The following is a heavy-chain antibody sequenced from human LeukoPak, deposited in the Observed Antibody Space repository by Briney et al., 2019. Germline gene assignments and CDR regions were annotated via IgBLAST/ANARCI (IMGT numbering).Heavy chain of an antibody. J-gene: IGHJ4*02. D-gene: IGHD6-13*01. CDR1: GGTFSSYA. CDR3: ARDSPLAAAGTAFDY. Sequence: SVKVSCKASGGTFSSYAISWVRQAPGQGLEWMGRIIPILGIANYAQKFQGRVTITADKSTSTAYMELSSLRSEDTAVYYCARDSPLAAAGTAFDYWGQGTLVTVSS. V-gene: IGHV1-69*04. CDR2: IIPILGIA.